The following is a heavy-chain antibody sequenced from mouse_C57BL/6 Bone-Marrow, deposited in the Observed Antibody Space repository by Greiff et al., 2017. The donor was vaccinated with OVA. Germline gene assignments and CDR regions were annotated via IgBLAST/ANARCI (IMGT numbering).Heavy chain of an antibody. Sequence: QVQLQQSGPELVKPGASVKISCKASGYAFSSSWMNWVKQRPGKGLEWIGRIYPGDGDTNYNGKFKGKATLTADKSSSTAYMQLSSLTSEDSAVYFCARRDSSGYVDYWGQGTTLTVSS. J-gene: IGHJ2*01. CDR1: GYAFSSSW. V-gene: IGHV1-82*01. CDR3: ARRDSSGYVDY. CDR2: IYPGDGDT. D-gene: IGHD3-2*02.